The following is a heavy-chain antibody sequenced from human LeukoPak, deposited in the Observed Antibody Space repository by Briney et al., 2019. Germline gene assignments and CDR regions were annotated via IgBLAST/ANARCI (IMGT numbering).Heavy chain of an antibody. CDR2: ISSNGGST. Sequence: GGSLRLSCAASGFTFSSYAMHWVRQAPGKGLEYVSAISSNGGSTYYANSVKGRFTISRDNSKTTLYLQMGSLRAEDMAVYYCARVPSYDILTGYSDYWGQGTLVTVSS. CDR3: ARVPSYDILTGYSDY. J-gene: IGHJ4*02. CDR1: GFTFSSYA. D-gene: IGHD3-9*01. V-gene: IGHV3-64*01.